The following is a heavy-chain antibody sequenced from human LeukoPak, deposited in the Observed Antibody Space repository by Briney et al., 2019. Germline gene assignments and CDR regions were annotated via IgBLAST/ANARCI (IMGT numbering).Heavy chain of an antibody. CDR1: GYTFTGYY. CDR3: ARDGYYYDSSGYPHDAFDI. CDR2: INPNSGGT. D-gene: IGHD3-22*01. J-gene: IGHJ3*02. Sequence: ASVKVSCKASGYTFTGYYMHCVRQAPGQGLEWMGWINPNSGGTNYAQKFQGRVTMTTDTSTSTAYMELRSLRSDDTAAYYCARDGYYYDSSGYPHDAFDIWGQGTMVTVSS. V-gene: IGHV1-2*02.